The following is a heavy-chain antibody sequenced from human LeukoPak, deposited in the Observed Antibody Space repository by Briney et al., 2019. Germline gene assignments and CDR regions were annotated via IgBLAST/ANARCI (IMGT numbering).Heavy chain of an antibody. D-gene: IGHD1-26*01. Sequence: GGSLRLSCAASGFTFSSYAMHWVRQAPGKGLEWVAVISYDGSNKYYADSVKGRFTISRDNSKNTLYLQMNSLRAEDTAVYYCARTWEVYYFDYWGQGTLVTVSS. V-gene: IGHV3-30*04. CDR3: ARTWEVYYFDY. CDR1: GFTFSSYA. J-gene: IGHJ4*02. CDR2: ISYDGSNK.